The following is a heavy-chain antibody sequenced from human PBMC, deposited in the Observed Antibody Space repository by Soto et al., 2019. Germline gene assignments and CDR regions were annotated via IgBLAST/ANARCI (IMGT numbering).Heavy chain of an antibody. V-gene: IGHV1-69*01. CDR3: ASERVAEMATGGYFDN. Sequence: QVHLVQSGAEVKKPGSSVKVSCKTSGGTFSDLAFSWVRQAPRQGLEWVGGIIPLFGTPNYAREFQGRVSISADESSNTVYRELRSLRSEDTAVYYCASERVAEMATGGYFDNWGQGTLVTVSS. J-gene: IGHJ4*02. CDR2: IIPLFGTP. D-gene: IGHD5-12*01. CDR1: GGTFSDLA.